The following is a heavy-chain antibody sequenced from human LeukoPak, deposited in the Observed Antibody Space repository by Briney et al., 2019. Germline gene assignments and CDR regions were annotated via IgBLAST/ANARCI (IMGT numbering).Heavy chain of an antibody. CDR2: IKQDGSEK. D-gene: IGHD3-10*01. CDR1: GFTFSSYQ. Sequence: PGGSLRLSCAASGFTFSSYQMNWVRQAPGKGLEWVANIKQDGSEKYYVDSVKGRFTISRDNAKNSLYLQMNSLRAEDTAVYYCARASGRFGVRYYYYGMDVWGQGTTVTVSS. CDR3: ARASGRFGVRYYYYGMDV. J-gene: IGHJ6*02. V-gene: IGHV3-7*05.